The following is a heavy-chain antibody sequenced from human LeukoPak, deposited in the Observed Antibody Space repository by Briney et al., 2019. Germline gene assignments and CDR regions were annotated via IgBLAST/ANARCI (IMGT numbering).Heavy chain of an antibody. Sequence: SQTLSLTCAISGDSVSSNSAAWNWIRQSPSRGLEWLGRTYYRSKWYNDYAVSVKSRITINPDTSKNQFSLQLNSVTPEDTAVYYCARDPRGSSWYYYYYGMDVWGQGTTVTVSS. CDR3: ARDPRGSSWYYYYYGMDV. J-gene: IGHJ6*02. V-gene: IGHV6-1*01. CDR1: GDSVSSNSAA. CDR2: TYYRSKWYN. D-gene: IGHD6-13*01.